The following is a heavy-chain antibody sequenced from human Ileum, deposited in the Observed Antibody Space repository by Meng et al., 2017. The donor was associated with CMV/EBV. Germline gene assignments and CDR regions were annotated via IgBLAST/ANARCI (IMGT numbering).Heavy chain of an antibody. CDR3: ARLSRGSGSSYHPDDYYGMDV. Sequence: GESLKISCKVSGFTFGNYWMSWVRRAPGKGLEWVATVHQGGSDKYYPDSVKGRFSISRDNAKNLVYLEMNRLGVEDTAVYFCARLSRGSGSSYHPDDYYGMDVWGQGTTVTVSS. CDR2: VHQGGSDK. J-gene: IGHJ6*02. V-gene: IGHV3-7*01. D-gene: IGHD3-10*01. CDR1: GFTFGNYW.